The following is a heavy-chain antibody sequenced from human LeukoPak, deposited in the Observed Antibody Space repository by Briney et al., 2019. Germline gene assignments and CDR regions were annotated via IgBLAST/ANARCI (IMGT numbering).Heavy chain of an antibody. CDR2: IYYSGST. D-gene: IGHD2-21*02. CDR1: GGSISSGDYY. Sequence: SQTLSLTCTVSGGSISSGDYYWSWIRQPPGKGLEWIGYIYYSGSTYYNPSLKSRVTISVDTSKNQFSLKLSSVTVADTAVYYCGVTSLGSYAFDIWGQGTMVTVSS. CDR3: GVTSLGSYAFDI. V-gene: IGHV4-30-4*01. J-gene: IGHJ3*02.